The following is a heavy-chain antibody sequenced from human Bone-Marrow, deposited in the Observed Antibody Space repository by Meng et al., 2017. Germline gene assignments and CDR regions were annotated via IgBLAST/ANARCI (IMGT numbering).Heavy chain of an antibody. Sequence: QVHLPRWGPGLLKPSWTLSLTCAVYGGSFSGYYWSWIRQPPGKGLEWIGEINHSGSTNYNPSLKSRVTISVDTSKNQFSLKLSSVTAADTAVYYCARGARVAGTDYWGQGTLVTVSS. J-gene: IGHJ4*02. CDR2: INHSGST. CDR1: GGSFSGYY. CDR3: ARGARVAGTDY. V-gene: IGHV4-34*01. D-gene: IGHD6-19*01.